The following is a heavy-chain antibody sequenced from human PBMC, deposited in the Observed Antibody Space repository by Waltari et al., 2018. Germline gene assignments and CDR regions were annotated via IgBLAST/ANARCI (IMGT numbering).Heavy chain of an antibody. CDR3: ASLRAYCSSTSCYLGAGWFDP. CDR2: ISSSGSTK. CDR1: GFTFSSYE. V-gene: IGHV3-48*03. D-gene: IGHD2-2*01. Sequence: EVQLVESGGGLVQPGGSLRLSCAASGFTFSSYEMNWVRQAPGKGLGWVSYISSSGSTKYYADSVKGRFTISRDNAKNSLYLQMNSLRAEDTAVYYCASLRAYCSSTSCYLGAGWFDPWGQGTLVTVSS. J-gene: IGHJ5*02.